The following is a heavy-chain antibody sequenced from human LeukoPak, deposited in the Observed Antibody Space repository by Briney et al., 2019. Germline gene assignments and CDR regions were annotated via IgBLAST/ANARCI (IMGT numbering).Heavy chain of an antibody. J-gene: IGHJ5*02. CDR3: ATGGITMVRGVIISPDWFDP. CDR1: GYTFTGYY. V-gene: IGHV1-2*02. D-gene: IGHD3-10*01. Sequence: ASVKVSCKASGYTFTGYYLHWVRQAPGQGLEWMGWINPNNGVTDYAQKFQGRVTMTRDTSITTAYMELGRLKSEDTAVYYCATGGITMVRGVIISPDWFDPWGQGTLVTVSS. CDR2: INPNNGVT.